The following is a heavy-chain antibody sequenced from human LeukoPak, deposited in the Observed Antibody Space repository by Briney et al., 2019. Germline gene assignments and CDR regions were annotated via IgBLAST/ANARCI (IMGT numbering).Heavy chain of an antibody. Sequence: GGSLRLSCAASGFTFSSYTMNWVRQAPGKGLEWVSAITSSRSYIYYAESVKGRFAISRDNAKNSVYLQMNSLRAEDTAVYYCARDPTPRYCSGGSCYTHYGMDVWGQGTTVTVSS. CDR2: ITSSRSYI. V-gene: IGHV3-21*06. CDR1: GFTFSSYT. J-gene: IGHJ6*02. CDR3: ARDPTPRYCSGGSCYTHYGMDV. D-gene: IGHD2-15*01.